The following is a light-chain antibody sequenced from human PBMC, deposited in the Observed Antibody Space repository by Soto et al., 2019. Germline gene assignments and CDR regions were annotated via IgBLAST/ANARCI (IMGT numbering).Light chain of an antibody. CDR2: DVS. J-gene: IGLJ1*01. CDR1: SSDVGGYDY. Sequence: QSALTQPRSVSGSPGQSVTISCTGTSSDVGGYDYVSWYQHHPGKAPKVTIYDVSKRPSGVPDRFSGSKSGNMASLTISGLQADDEADYYCSSFVGPYTYVFGTGTKLTVL. CDR3: SSFVGPYTYV. V-gene: IGLV2-11*01.